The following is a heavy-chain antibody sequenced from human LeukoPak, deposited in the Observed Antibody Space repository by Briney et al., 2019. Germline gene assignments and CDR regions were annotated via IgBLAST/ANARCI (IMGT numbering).Heavy chain of an antibody. CDR2: VYYSGST. D-gene: IGHD1-1*01. V-gene: IGHV4-59*12. Sequence: SETLSLTCTISGGSIIAYYWNWIRHSPGRGLEWIGYVYYSGSTNYNPSLKSRVTISVDRSKNQFSLKLSSVTAADTAVYYCARGRKLDYVFDYWGQGTLVTVSS. CDR1: GGSIIAYY. J-gene: IGHJ4*02. CDR3: ARGRKLDYVFDY.